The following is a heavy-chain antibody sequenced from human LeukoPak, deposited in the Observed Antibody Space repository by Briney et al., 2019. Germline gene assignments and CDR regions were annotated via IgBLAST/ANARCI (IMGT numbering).Heavy chain of an antibody. CDR3: AYYYDSSGTAPAKDV. D-gene: IGHD3-22*01. J-gene: IGHJ6*02. CDR1: GFTFSSNY. Sequence: GGSLRLSCAASGFTFSSNYMSWVRQAPGKGLEWVSVIYSGGSTYYADSVKGRFTISRDNSKNTLYLQMNSLRAEDTAVYYCAYYYDSSGTAPAKDVWGQGTTVTVSS. V-gene: IGHV3-53*01. CDR2: IYSGGST.